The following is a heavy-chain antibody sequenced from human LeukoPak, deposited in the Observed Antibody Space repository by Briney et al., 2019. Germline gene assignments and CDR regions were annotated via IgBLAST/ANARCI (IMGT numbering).Heavy chain of an antibody. CDR1: GGTFSSYA. Sequence: GASVKVSCKASGGTFSSYAISWVRQAPGQGLECMGGIIPIFGTANYAQKFQGRVTITADESTSTAYLELSSLRYAGSAMDYCARATRSSWYGCWGKGTLVTVCS. V-gene: IGHV1-69*01. CDR2: IIPIFGTA. D-gene: IGHD6-13*01. J-gene: IGHJ4*02. CDR3: ARATRSSWYGC.